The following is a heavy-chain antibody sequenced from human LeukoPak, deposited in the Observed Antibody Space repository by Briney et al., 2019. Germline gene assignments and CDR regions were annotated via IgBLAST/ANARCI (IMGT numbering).Heavy chain of an antibody. V-gene: IGHV1-69*05. J-gene: IGHJ3*02. CDR1: GGTFSSYA. CDR2: IIPIFGTA. CDR3: ARGRMATTQVHAFDI. D-gene: IGHD5-24*01. Sequence: ASVKVSRKASGGTFSSYAISWVRQAPGQGLEWMGGIIPIFGTANYAQKFQGRVTITTDESTSTAYMELSSLRSEDTAVYYCARGRMATTQVHAFDIWGQGTMVTVSS.